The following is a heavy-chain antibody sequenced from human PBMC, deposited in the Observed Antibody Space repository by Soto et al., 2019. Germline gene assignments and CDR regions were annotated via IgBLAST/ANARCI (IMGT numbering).Heavy chain of an antibody. J-gene: IGHJ4*02. V-gene: IGHV4-31*03. D-gene: IGHD4-17*01. CDR1: GGSISSGGYY. CDR3: ARSPEATVTAFDY. CDR2: IYYSGSP. Sequence: QVQLQESGPGLVKPSQTLSLTCTVSGGSISSGGYYWSWIRQHPGKGLEWFGYIYYSGSPYYNPSLKRRVTISEDTSKNQFSLKLSSVTAADTAVYYCARSPEATVTAFDYWGQGTLVTVSS.